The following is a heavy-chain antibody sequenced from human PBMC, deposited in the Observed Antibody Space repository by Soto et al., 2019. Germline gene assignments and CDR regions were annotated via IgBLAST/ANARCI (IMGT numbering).Heavy chain of an antibody. D-gene: IGHD3-3*01. V-gene: IGHV4-61*01. J-gene: IGHJ6*02. CDR1: GGSVSSGSYY. CDR2: IYYSGST. CDR3: ARDFKPAPPRWSYYYGMDG. Sequence: QVQLQESGPGLVKPSETLSLTCTVSGGSVSSGSYYWSWIRQPPGKGLEWIGYIYYSGSTNYNPSLKGRVTISVDTSKIQFSLKLSSVTAADTAVYYCARDFKPAPPRWSYYYGMDGWGQETTVTVSS.